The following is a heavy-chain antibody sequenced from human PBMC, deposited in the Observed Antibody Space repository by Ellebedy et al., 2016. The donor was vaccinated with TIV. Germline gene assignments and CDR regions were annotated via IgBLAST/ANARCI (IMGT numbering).Heavy chain of an antibody. CDR3: TTGTGTTDY. D-gene: IGHD1-14*01. V-gene: IGHV3-15*01. J-gene: IGHJ4*02. Sequence: GESLKISXAASKFTYNNDWMTWVRQAPGKGLEWVGRIKRKTDGGTTDYAAPVKGRFTISRDDSKNTLYLQMNSLKTEDTAVYYCTTGTGTTDYWGQGTLVTVSS. CDR1: KFTYNNDW. CDR2: IKRKTDGGTT.